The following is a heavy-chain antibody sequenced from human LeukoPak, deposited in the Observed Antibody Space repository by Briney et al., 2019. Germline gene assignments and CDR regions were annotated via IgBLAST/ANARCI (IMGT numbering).Heavy chain of an antibody. CDR2: INPNSGVT. D-gene: IGHD1-1*01. Sequence: ASVKVSCKASGYTFTRYYMNWVRQAPGQGLEGMGWINPNSGVTNYAQKFKRRVNMTRDTSVTTAYLEVRRLTSDDTGVYYCGREQDLGNWNDVFDPWGQGNLVTVSS. J-gene: IGHJ5*02. CDR3: GREQDLGNWNDVFDP. V-gene: IGHV1-2*02. CDR1: GYTFTRYY.